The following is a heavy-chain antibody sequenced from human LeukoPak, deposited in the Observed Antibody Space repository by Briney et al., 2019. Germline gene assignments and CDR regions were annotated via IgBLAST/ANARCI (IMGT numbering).Heavy chain of an antibody. CDR2: ISWNSGSI. Sequence: GRSLRLSCAASGFTFDDYAMHWVRQAPGKGLEWVSGISWNSGSIGYADSVKGRFTISRDNAKNSLYLQMNSLRAEDTALYYCAKGMGYFDWLFDYWGQGTLVTVSS. D-gene: IGHD3-9*01. V-gene: IGHV3-9*01. CDR1: GFTFDDYA. CDR3: AKGMGYFDWLFDY. J-gene: IGHJ4*02.